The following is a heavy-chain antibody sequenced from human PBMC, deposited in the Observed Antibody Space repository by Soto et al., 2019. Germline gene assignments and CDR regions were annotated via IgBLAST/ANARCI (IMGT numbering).Heavy chain of an antibody. CDR2: IYPGDSDT. J-gene: IGHJ6*03. CDR3: ARQYCSSISCYMDV. CDR1: GYSFTSYW. Sequence: PGESLKISCKGSGYSFTSYWIGWVRQMPGKGLEWMGIIYPGDSDTRYSPSFQGQVTISVDKSISTAYLHWSSLKASDTAMYYCARQYCSSISCYMDVWAKGTTVTVSS. D-gene: IGHD2-2*01. V-gene: IGHV5-51*01.